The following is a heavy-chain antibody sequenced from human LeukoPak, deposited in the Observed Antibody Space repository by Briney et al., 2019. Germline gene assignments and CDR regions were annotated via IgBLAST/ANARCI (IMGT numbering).Heavy chain of an antibody. CDR3: ARGQETDYGDYGGELDY. D-gene: IGHD4-17*01. Sequence: GGSLRLSCAASGFTFSSYSMNWVRQAPGKGLEWVSSISSSSSYIYYADSVKGRFTISRDNAKNSLYLQMNSLRAEDTAVYYCARGQETDYGDYGGELDYWGQGTRVTVSS. J-gene: IGHJ4*02. CDR2: ISSSSSYI. CDR1: GFTFSSYS. V-gene: IGHV3-21*01.